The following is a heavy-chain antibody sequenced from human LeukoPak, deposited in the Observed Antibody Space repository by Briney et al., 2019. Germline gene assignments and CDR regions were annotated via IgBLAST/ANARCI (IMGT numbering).Heavy chain of an antibody. CDR3: ATTGPGIVGATIDNWFDP. J-gene: IGHJ5*02. D-gene: IGHD1-26*01. CDR1: GYTLTELS. V-gene: IGHV1-24*01. Sequence: ASVKVSCKVSGYTLTELSMYWVRQAPGKGLEWMGGFDPEDGETIYAQKFQGRVTMTEDTSTDTAYMELSSLRSEDTAVYYCATTGPGIVGATIDNWFDPWGQGTLVTVSS. CDR2: FDPEDGET.